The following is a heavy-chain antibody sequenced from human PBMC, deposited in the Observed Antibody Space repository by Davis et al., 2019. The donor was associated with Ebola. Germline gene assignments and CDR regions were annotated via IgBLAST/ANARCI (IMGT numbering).Heavy chain of an antibody. CDR2: IYYSGST. CDR3: TREREPDWYFDL. Sequence: PSEILSLTCTVSGGSISSSSYYWGWIRQPPGKGLEWIGSIYYSGSTYYNPSLKSRVTISVDTSKNQFSLKLSSVTAADTAVYYCTREREPDWYFDLWGRGTLVSVSS. V-gene: IGHV4-39*07. CDR1: GGSISSSSYY. J-gene: IGHJ2*01. D-gene: IGHD1-14*01.